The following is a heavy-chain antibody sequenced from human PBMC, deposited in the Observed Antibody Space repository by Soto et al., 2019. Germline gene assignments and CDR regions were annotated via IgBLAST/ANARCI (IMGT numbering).Heavy chain of an antibody. V-gene: IGHV4-39*07. CDR1: GGSISSSRCH. CDR2: IYHSGST. D-gene: IGHD6-13*01. J-gene: IGHJ4*02. Sequence: SETLPLTCTVSGGSISSSRCHWGWIRQPPGKGLEWIGEIYHSGSTNYNPSLKSRVIISVDKSKNQFSLKLSSVTDADTAVYYCARGERQQQRDYWGQGTLVTVSS. CDR3: ARGERQQQRDY.